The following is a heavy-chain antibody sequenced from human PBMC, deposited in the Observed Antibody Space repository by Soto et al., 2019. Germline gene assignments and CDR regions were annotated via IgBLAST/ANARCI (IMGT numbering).Heavy chain of an antibody. D-gene: IGHD2-2*01. V-gene: IGHV3-66*01. CDR2: IYSGDGDRS. CDR1: GFTVSDNY. J-gene: IGHJ6*03. CDR3: ARGGLCSSTSCYGGYYQYYMDV. Sequence: GGSLRLSCAASGFTVSDNYISWVRQAPGKGLEWVSLIYSGDGDRSYYADSVKGGFNISRDKSKNTLYLQMNSLRGEDTAVYYCARGGLCSSTSCYGGYYQYYMDVWGKGTTVTVSS.